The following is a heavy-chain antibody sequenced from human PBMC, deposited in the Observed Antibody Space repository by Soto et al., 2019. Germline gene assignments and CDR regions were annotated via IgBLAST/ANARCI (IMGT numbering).Heavy chain of an antibody. J-gene: IGHJ4*02. Sequence: EVQLLESGGGLVQPGGSLRLSCAASGFTFSSYAMRWVRQAPGKGLEWVSAISGSGGSTYYADSVKGRFTISRDNSKNPLYLQMNSLRDEDTAVYYCARRGPGTYFDYWGQGTLVTVSS. V-gene: IGHV3-23*01. D-gene: IGHD6-13*01. CDR2: ISGSGGST. CDR3: ARRGPGTYFDY. CDR1: GFTFSSYA.